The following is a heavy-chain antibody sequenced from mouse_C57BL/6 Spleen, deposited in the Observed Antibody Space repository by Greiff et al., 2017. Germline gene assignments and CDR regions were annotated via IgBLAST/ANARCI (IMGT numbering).Heavy chain of an antibody. J-gene: IGHJ4*01. V-gene: IGHV14-4*01. Sequence: EVQLQQSGAELVRPGASVKLSCTASGFNIKDDYMHWVKQRPEQGLEWIGWIDPENGDTEYASKFQGKATITADTSSNTAYLQLSSLTSEDTAVYYCTTPRIYYDYVYWGQGTSVTVSS. CDR3: TTPRIYYDYVY. CDR2: IDPENGDT. CDR1: GFNIKDDY. D-gene: IGHD2-4*01.